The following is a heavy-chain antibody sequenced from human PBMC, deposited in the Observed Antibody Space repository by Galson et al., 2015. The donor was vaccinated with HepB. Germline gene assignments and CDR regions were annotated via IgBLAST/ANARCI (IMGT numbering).Heavy chain of an antibody. J-gene: IGHJ3*02. V-gene: IGHV1-69*10. D-gene: IGHD2-2*01. CDR1: GYEFNKYG. CDR2: IIPMDEVR. Sequence: SVKVSCKVSGYEFNKYGLSWVRQAPGQGLEWMGGIIPMDEVRKTAKRFQGRVTITADKPTNTAYMELSGLRSEDTAVYYCARYSPSRYPSTTCYLHAFDMWGQGTMVTVSS. CDR3: ARYSPSRYPSTTCYLHAFDM.